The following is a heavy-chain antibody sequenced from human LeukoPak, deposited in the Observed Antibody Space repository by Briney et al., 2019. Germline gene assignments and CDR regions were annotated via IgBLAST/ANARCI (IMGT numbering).Heavy chain of an antibody. CDR3: ATSFYSNYVSYYYYMDF. CDR1: AGSISSYY. D-gene: IGHD4-11*01. V-gene: IGHV4-59*01. CDR2: IYYSGST. Sequence: SETLSLTCTVSAGSISSYYWSWIRQPPGKGLEWIGYIYYSGSTNYNPSLKSRVTISVDTSKNQFSLKLSSVTAADTAVYYCATSFYSNYVSYYYYMDFWGKGTTVTVSS. J-gene: IGHJ6*03.